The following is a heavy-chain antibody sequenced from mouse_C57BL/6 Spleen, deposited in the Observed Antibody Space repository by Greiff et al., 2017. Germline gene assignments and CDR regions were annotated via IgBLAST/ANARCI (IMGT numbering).Heavy chain of an antibody. CDR1: GFSLTSYG. J-gene: IGHJ2*01. D-gene: IGHD2-5*01. CDR3: AKDSYSNYFDY. Sequence: VQLQQSGPGLVQPSQSLSITCTVSGFSLTSYGVHWVRQSPGKGLEWLGVIWRGGSTDYNAALMSRLSITKDNSKSQVFFKMNSLQADDTAIYYCAKDSYSNYFDYWGQGTTLTVSS. CDR2: IWRGGST. V-gene: IGHV2-5*01.